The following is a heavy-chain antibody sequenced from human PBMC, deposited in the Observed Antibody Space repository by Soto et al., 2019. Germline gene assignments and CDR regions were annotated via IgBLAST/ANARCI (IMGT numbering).Heavy chain of an antibody. CDR3: ARSLEGTTVTNWFDP. CDR1: ADTFNSYS. J-gene: IGHJ5*02. V-gene: IGHV1-69*13. Sequence: SVKVSCKASADTFNSYSLSWLRQAPGQRLEWMGGITPVFGTADYAQSFEDRLTITADDSTSTVYMELSSLRSDDTAVYYCARSLEGTTVTNWFDPWGQGALVTVSS. D-gene: IGHD4-17*01. CDR2: ITPVFGTA.